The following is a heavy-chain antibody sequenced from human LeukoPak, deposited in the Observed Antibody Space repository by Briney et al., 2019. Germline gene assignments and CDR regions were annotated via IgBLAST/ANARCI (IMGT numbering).Heavy chain of an antibody. V-gene: IGHV4-39*07. Sequence: SETLSLTCNVSGGSFSSNSYYWAWIRQSPGKGLEWIGSIYYSGSTYYNPSLKSRVTISVDTSKNQFSLKLNSVTAADTAMYYCANTAASGYYYYMDVWGKGTTVTVSS. J-gene: IGHJ6*03. CDR2: IYYSGST. CDR3: ANTAASGYYYYMDV. D-gene: IGHD3-10*01. CDR1: GGSFSSNSYY.